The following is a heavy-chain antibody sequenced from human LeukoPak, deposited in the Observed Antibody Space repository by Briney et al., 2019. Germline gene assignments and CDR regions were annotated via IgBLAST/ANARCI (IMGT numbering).Heavy chain of an antibody. Sequence: GASVKVSCKTSGYTFTSYDINWVRQATGQGLEWMGWMNPNSGNTGYAQKFQGRVTMTRNTSISTAYMELSSLRSEDTAVYYCARGFSWLRGSPFDYWGQGTLVTVSS. CDR1: GYTFTSYD. CDR2: MNPNSGNT. D-gene: IGHD5-18*01. CDR3: ARGFSWLRGSPFDY. V-gene: IGHV1-8*02. J-gene: IGHJ4*02.